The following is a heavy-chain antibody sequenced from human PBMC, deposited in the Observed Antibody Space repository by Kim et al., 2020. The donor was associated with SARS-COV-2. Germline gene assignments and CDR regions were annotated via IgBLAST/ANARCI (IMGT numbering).Heavy chain of an antibody. D-gene: IGHD1-1*01. Sequence: GESLKISCRSSGYSFSSYWIGWVRQMPGKGLEWMGIIYPGDSDTRYSPSFQGQVTISAVKSISTAYLQWSSLKASDTAMYYCARRRGWNTGSSFDYWGQGTLVTVSS. CDR1: GYSFSSYW. CDR3: ARRRGWNTGSSFDY. V-gene: IGHV5-51*01. J-gene: IGHJ4*02. CDR2: IYPGDSDT.